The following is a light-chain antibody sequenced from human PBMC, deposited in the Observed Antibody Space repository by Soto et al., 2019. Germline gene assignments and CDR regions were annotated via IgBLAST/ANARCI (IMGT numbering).Light chain of an antibody. Sequence: SYELTQPASVSLAPGQTASITCWGDNIGTQSVHWYQQRPGQAPVLVVYRNSDRPSGISERFSGFNLGNTAILTIRRVEAADEADYYCQVWDVSGDRYVFGPGTKVTVL. V-gene: IGLV3-21*02. CDR3: QVWDVSGDRYV. J-gene: IGLJ1*01. CDR2: RNS. CDR1: NIGTQS.